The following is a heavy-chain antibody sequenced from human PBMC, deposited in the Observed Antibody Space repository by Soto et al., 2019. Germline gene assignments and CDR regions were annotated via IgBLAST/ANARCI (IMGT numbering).Heavy chain of an antibody. CDR1: GGSISSYY. CDR3: ARDLSGGYSSSSYRSDP. J-gene: IGHJ5*02. CDR2: IYYSGST. Sequence: SETLSLTCTVSGGSISSYYWSWIRQPPGKGLEWIGYIYYSGSTNYNPSLKSRVTISVDTSKNQFSLKLSSVTAADTAVYYCARDLSGGYSSSSYRSDPWGQGTIVTVSS. V-gene: IGHV4-59*01. D-gene: IGHD6-6*01.